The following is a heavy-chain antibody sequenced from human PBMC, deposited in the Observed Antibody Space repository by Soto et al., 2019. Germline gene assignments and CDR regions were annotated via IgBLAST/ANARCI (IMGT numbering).Heavy chain of an antibody. CDR3: ARRDSSGYYNWFDP. J-gene: IGHJ5*02. CDR1: GYSFTSYW. V-gene: IGHV5-51*01. CDR2: IYPRDSDT. Sequence: VESLKISCNGSGYSFTSYWIGWVRQMPWKGLEWMGLIYPRDSDTRYSPSFQGQVTISADKSIGTAYLQWSSLKASDTAMYYCARRDSSGYYNWFDPWGQGTLVTVS. D-gene: IGHD3-22*01.